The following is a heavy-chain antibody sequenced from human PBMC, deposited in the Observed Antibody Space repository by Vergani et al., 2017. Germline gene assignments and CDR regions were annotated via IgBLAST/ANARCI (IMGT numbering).Heavy chain of an antibody. CDR1: GESIRSGSHY. Sequence: QVKLQESGPGLLKPSQTLSLTCTVSGESIRSGSHYWSWIRQPAGKGPEWIGHIHTGGSTDPNPSFKSLVSISVDTSKSQFSLKLNSVTVADTAVYYCARSRPYCTSGSCPAIWGQGTLVTVSS. V-gene: IGHV4-61*02. J-gene: IGHJ4*02. CDR3: ARSRPYCTSGSCPAI. D-gene: IGHD2-15*01. CDR2: IHTGGST.